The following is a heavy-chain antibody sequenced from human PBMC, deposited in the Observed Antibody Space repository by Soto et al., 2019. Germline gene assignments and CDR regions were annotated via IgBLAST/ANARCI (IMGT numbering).Heavy chain of an antibody. Sequence: EVQLVESGGGLVQPGGSLRLSCAASGFTFSSYWMHWVRQAPGKWLVWVSCINSDGSSTSYADSVKGRFTISRDNAKTTLYLQMNSLRAEDTAVYYSARGGSLNWYFDLWGRGTLVTVSS. CDR2: INSDGSST. CDR1: GFTFSSYW. D-gene: IGHD1-26*01. J-gene: IGHJ2*01. V-gene: IGHV3-74*01. CDR3: ARGGSLNWYFDL.